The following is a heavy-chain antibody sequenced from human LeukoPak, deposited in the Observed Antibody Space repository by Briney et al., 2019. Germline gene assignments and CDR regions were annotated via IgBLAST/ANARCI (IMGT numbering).Heavy chain of an antibody. CDR3: ARDNSRYGSGSSLRADY. Sequence: GGSLRLSCAASGFTFSSYAMHWVRQAPGKGLEWVAVISYDGSNKYYADSVKDRFTISRDNSKNTLYLQMNSLRAEDTAVYYCARDNSRYGSGSSLRADYWGQGTLVTVSS. V-gene: IGHV3-30-3*01. D-gene: IGHD3-10*01. CDR2: ISYDGSNK. J-gene: IGHJ4*02. CDR1: GFTFSSYA.